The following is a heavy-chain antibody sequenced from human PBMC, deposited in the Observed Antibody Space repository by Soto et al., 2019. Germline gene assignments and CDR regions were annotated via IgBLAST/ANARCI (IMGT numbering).Heavy chain of an antibody. D-gene: IGHD3-9*01. V-gene: IGHV5-51*03. CDR2: IYPGDSQI. CDR1: GYSFITYW. Sequence: EVQLVQSGAEVKKPGESLKISCKGSGYSFITYWIGWVSQMPGKGLEWVAMIYPGDSQIRYSPSFEGQVTISADKSIRTAYLQWSSLKASDTAMYYCATTDWSFDYWGQGTLVTVSS. CDR3: ATTDWSFDY. J-gene: IGHJ4*02.